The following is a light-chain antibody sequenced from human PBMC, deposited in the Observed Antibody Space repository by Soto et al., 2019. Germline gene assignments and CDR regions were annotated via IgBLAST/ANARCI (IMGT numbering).Light chain of an antibody. V-gene: IGLV2-23*02. Sequence: QAVVTQPASVSGSLGQSITISCTGTRSDVGSYNSVAWYQQYPGKAPRVMIFEVSKRPSEISNRFSGSKSGNTASLTISGLQAEDEADYFCFSYAGSSTWVFGGGTKVTVL. CDR2: EVS. CDR1: RSDVGSYNS. J-gene: IGLJ3*02. CDR3: FSYAGSSTWV.